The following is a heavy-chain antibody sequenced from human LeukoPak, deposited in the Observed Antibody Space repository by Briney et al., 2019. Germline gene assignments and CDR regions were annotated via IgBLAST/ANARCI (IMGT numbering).Heavy chain of an antibody. Sequence: SETLSLTCTVSGGSISSHHWSWIRQPPGKGLEWIGYIHYSGSSNYNPSLRGRVTGSVDTSKNQFSLKLSSVTAADTAVYYCAREPYCSSTSCEKAGAFDIWGQGTMVTVSS. V-gene: IGHV4-59*11. CDR3: AREPYCSSTSCEKAGAFDI. J-gene: IGHJ3*02. D-gene: IGHD2-2*01. CDR1: GGSISSHH. CDR2: IHYSGSS.